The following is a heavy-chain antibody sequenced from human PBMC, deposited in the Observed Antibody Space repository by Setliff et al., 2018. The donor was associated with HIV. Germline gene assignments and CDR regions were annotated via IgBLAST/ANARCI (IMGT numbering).Heavy chain of an antibody. V-gene: IGHV4-59*01. Sequence: SETLSLTCTVSGGSISSYYWSWIRQPPGKGLEWIGYIYYSGSSNYNPSLKSRVTISVDTSKNHFSMKLSSVTAADTAVYYCASLSSGSDWYFDLWGRGTLVTVSS. D-gene: IGHD3-22*01. CDR2: IYYSGSS. CDR3: ASLSSGSDWYFDL. CDR1: GGSISSYY. J-gene: IGHJ2*01.